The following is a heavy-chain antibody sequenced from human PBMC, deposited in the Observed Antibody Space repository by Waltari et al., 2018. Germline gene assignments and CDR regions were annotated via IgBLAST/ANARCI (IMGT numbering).Heavy chain of an antibody. Sequence: EVQLLESGGGLVQRGGSLRLSGAASGFTFSSYAMSWVRQAPGEVREWVSGISGRGDTTYYADSVKGRFTISRDNSKNTVFLQMNSLSAEDTAVFYCARDLGRRGSYYWGQGTLLTVSS. CDR2: ISGRGDTT. J-gene: IGHJ4*02. CDR3: ARDLGRRGSYY. CDR1: GFTFSSYA. D-gene: IGHD3-10*01. V-gene: IGHV3-23*01.